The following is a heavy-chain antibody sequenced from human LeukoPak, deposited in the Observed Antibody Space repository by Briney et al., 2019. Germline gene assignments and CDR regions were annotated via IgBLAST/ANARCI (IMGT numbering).Heavy chain of an antibody. J-gene: IGHJ5*02. CDR1: GFTFSSYG. D-gene: IGHD3-9*01. Sequence: PGGSLRLSCAASGFTFSSYGMHWVRQAPGKGLEWVAFIRYDGSNKYYADSVKGRFTISRDNAKNSLYLQMNSLRAEDTAVYYCARVGSPILTGFNWFDPWGQGTLVTVSS. CDR2: IRYDGSNK. V-gene: IGHV3-30*02. CDR3: ARVGSPILTGFNWFDP.